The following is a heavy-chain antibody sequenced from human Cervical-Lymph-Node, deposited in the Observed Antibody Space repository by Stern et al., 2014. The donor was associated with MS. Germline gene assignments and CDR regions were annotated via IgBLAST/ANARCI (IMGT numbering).Heavy chain of an antibody. D-gene: IGHD4-23*01. J-gene: IGHJ5*02. CDR2: IVPIFGRA. V-gene: IGHV1-69*01. CDR3: AREHHGGNFAS. Sequence: QLVQSGAEVRKPGSSVKVSCKASGATFSTNAISWLRQAPGQGPEWMGGIVPIFGRANYAQKLRGRVTITADESASTAYMELRSLRSEDTAVYFCAREHHGGNFASWGQGTLVTVSS. CDR1: GATFSTNA.